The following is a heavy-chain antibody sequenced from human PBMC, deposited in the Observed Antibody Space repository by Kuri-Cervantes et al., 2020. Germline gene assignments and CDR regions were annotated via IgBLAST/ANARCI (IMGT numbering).Heavy chain of an antibody. J-gene: IGHJ5*02. D-gene: IGHD6-19*01. CDR2: IYHSGST. Sequence: SETLSLTCAVSGDSISVDHWWTWVRQPPGKGLEWIGYIYHSGSTYYNPSLKSRVTISVDRSKNQFSLKLSSVTAADTAVYYCARGIIAVAGMPLSWGQGTLVTVSS. CDR1: GDSISVDHW. V-gene: IGHV4-4*02. CDR3: ARGIIAVAGMPLS.